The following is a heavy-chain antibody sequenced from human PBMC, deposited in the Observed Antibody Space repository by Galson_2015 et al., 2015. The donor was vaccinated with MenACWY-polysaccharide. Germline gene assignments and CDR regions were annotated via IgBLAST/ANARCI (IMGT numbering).Heavy chain of an antibody. Sequence: SEPLSLTCPVSGGSITNSYWSWIRQPPGKGLEWIGYIYYSGSANYNPSLESRVTISLDTSKNQFSLKLSSVTAADTAVYYCARVSGHPEVFDIWGQGTLVIVSS. V-gene: IGHV4-59*01. CDR3: ARVSGHPEVFDI. J-gene: IGHJ3*02. D-gene: IGHD1-14*01. CDR2: IYYSGSA. CDR1: GGSITNSY.